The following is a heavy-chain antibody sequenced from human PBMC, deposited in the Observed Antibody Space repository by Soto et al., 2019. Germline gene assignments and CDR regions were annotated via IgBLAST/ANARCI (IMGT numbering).Heavy chain of an antibody. Sequence: ASVKVSCKASGYTFTSYYMNWVRQAPGQWLEWMGIINPSGGSTIYAQKFQGRVTMTRDTSTSTVYMELRSLRSDDTAVYYCARDLGGCSSGWRQPMRIDYSGPGTIVTLSS. CDR3: ARDLGGCSSGWRQPMRIDY. CDR2: INPSGGST. V-gene: IGHV1-46*01. D-gene: IGHD6-19*01. CDR1: GYTFTSYY. J-gene: IGHJ4*02.